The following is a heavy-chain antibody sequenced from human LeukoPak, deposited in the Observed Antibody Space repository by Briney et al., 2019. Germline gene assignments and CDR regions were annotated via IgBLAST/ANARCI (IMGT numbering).Heavy chain of an antibody. D-gene: IGHD5-18*01. Sequence: GESLRMSCKGSGYSFTSYWISWVRQMPGKGLEWMGRIDPSDSYTNYSPSFQGHVTISADKSISTAYLQWSSLKASDTAMYYCARLVVGTAMVPAFDYWGQGTLVTVSS. CDR2: IDPSDSYT. CDR1: GYSFTSYW. V-gene: IGHV5-10-1*01. J-gene: IGHJ4*02. CDR3: ARLVVGTAMVPAFDY.